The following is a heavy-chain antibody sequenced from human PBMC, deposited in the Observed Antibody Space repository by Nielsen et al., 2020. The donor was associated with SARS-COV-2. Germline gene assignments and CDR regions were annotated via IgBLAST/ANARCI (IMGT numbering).Heavy chain of an antibody. CDR1: GFTVSSNY. CDR2: IYSGGST. CDR3: ARDSEGSGSYYSHFDY. D-gene: IGHD3-10*01. J-gene: IGHJ4*02. Sequence: GGSLRLSCAASGFTVSSNYMSWVRQAPGKGLEWVSVIYSGGSTYYADSAKGRFTISRDNSKNTLYLQMNSLRAEDTAVYYCARDSEGSGSYYSHFDYWGQGTLVTVSS. V-gene: IGHV3-66*01.